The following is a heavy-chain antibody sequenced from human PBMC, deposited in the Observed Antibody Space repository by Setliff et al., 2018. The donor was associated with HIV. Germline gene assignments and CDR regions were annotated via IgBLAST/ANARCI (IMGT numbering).Heavy chain of an antibody. CDR2: VHSTLST. Sequence: SETLSLTCTVSGDSMTSGSFYWSWVRQPAGKGLEWIGQVHSTLSTNYNPSLKSRLSISADTSKKQFSLNLRFVTAADTALYYCARRTFGSGRFDPWGQGTPVTVSS. V-gene: IGHV4-61*09. CDR3: ARRTFGSGRFDP. CDR1: GDSMTSGSFY. D-gene: IGHD6-19*01. J-gene: IGHJ5*02.